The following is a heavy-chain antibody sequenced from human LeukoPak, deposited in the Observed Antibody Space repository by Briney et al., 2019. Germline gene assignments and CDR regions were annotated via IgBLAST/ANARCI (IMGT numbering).Heavy chain of an antibody. Sequence: SVKVSCKASGGTFSSYAISWVRQAPGQGLEWMGRIIPIFGTADYAQKFQGRVTITTDESTSTAYTELSSLRSEDTAVYYCAGNPGIAAAGTFDYWGQGTLVTVSS. D-gene: IGHD6-13*01. CDR2: IIPIFGTA. CDR1: GGTFSSYA. V-gene: IGHV1-69*05. CDR3: AGNPGIAAAGTFDY. J-gene: IGHJ4*02.